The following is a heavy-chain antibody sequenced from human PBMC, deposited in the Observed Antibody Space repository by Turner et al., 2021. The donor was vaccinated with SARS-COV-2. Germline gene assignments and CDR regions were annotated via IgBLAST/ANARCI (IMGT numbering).Heavy chain of an antibody. CDR2: SDTDGSTT. CDR1: GFTFSSYW. V-gene: IGHV3-74*01. D-gene: IGHD6-13*01. CDR3: ATSRSFDY. J-gene: IGHJ4*02. Sequence: EVQLVESGGGLVQPGGSLRLSCAASGFTFSSYWMHWVRQAPGQGLMWVSRSDTDGSTTSYADSVKGRFTISRDNAKNTLYLQMNSLRAEDTAVYYCATSRSFDYWGQGTLVTVSS.